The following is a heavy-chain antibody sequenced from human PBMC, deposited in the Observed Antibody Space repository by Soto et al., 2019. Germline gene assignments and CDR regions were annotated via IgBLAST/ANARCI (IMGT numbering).Heavy chain of an antibody. Sequence: EVQLEESGGGLVQPGGSLRISCAASGFTFSNFWMHWVSQAPGTGLVWVSRINIDGSSTSYADSVKGRFTISRDNAKNTLYLQMNSLRAEDTAVYYCARSRDSGWPYWGQGTLVTVSS. CDR2: INIDGSST. D-gene: IGHD6-19*01. CDR3: ARSRDSGWPY. V-gene: IGHV3-74*01. CDR1: GFTFSNFW. J-gene: IGHJ4*02.